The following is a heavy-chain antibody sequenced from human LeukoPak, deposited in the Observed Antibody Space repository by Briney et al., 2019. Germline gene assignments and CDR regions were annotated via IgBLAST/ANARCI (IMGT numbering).Heavy chain of an antibody. J-gene: IGHJ4*02. Sequence: GASLQISCEGSGYSFTTYWIGWVRQLPGKGLEWMGIIYPGDSDTRYSPSFQGQVTISADRSISTAYLQWNSLRASDTAIYYCARTPGGSPSSYFDYWGQGTLVTVSS. D-gene: IGHD3-16*01. CDR2: IYPGDSDT. V-gene: IGHV5-51*01. CDR1: GYSFTTYW. CDR3: ARTPGGSPSSYFDY.